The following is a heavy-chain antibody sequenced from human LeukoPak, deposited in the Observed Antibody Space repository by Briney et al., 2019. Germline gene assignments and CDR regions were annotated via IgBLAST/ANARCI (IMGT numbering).Heavy chain of an antibody. D-gene: IGHD7-27*01. V-gene: IGHV1-8*01. CDR1: GYTFTSYD. Sequence: ASVKVSCKASGYTFTSYDINWVRQATGQGLEWMGWMNPNSGNTGYAQKFQGRVTMTRNTSISTAYMELSSLRSEDTAVYYCARGRGNWGPRLFDYWGQGTLVTVSS. CDR3: ARGRGNWGPRLFDY. CDR2: MNPNSGNT. J-gene: IGHJ4*02.